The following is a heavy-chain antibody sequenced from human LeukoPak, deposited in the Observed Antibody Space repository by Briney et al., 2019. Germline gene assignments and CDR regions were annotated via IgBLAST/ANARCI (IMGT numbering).Heavy chain of an antibody. CDR1: GFTFRNYA. CDR3: AGRGSTSGSSPLDY. CDR2: ISGSGTTT. D-gene: IGHD2-2*01. J-gene: IGHJ4*02. V-gene: IGHV3-23*01. Sequence: GGSLRLSCAASGFTFRNYAMTWVRQTPGKGLELVSVISGSGTTTYYADSVKGWFTISRDNSNNTLYLQMNSLRAEDTALYYCAGRGSTSGSSPLDYWGQGNLVTVSS.